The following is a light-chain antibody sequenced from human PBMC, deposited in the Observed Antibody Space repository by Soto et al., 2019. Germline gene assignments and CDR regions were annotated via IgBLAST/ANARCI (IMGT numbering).Light chain of an antibody. Sequence: QSALTQPASVSGSPGQSITISCTGTSSDIGGYNYVSWYQQHPGKAPQLIIYEVNNRPSGISDRFSGSKSGNTASLTISGLHAEDEADYYCSSYTSSSTAVIGGGTKLTVL. CDR3: SSYTSSSTAV. CDR2: EVN. CDR1: SSDIGGYNY. V-gene: IGLV2-14*01. J-gene: IGLJ2*01.